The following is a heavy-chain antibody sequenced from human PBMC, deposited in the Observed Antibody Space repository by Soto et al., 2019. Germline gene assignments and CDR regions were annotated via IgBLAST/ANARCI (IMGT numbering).Heavy chain of an antibody. D-gene: IGHD4-17*01. V-gene: IGHV3-23*01. CDR1: GFTFSNAW. CDR2: ISGSGGST. Sequence: HPGGSLRLSCAASGFTFSNAWINWVRQAPGKGLEWVSAISGSGGSTYYADSVKGRFTISRDNSKNTLYLQMNSLRAEDTAVYYCAKDLLRGDYEKDGYWGQGTLVTVSS. J-gene: IGHJ4*02. CDR3: AKDLLRGDYEKDGY.